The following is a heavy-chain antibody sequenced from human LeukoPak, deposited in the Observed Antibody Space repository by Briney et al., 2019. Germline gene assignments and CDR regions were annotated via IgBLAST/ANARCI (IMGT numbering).Heavy chain of an antibody. CDR3: AKDIELGRIMIAFGGVDY. Sequence: PGRSLRLSCAASGFTFDDYAMHWVRQAPGKGLEWVSGISWNSGSIGYADSVKGRFTISRDNAKNSLYLQMNSLRAEDTALYYCAKDIELGRIMIAFGGVDYWGQGTLVTVSS. V-gene: IGHV3-9*01. CDR1: GFTFDDYA. J-gene: IGHJ4*02. CDR2: ISWNSGSI. D-gene: IGHD3-16*01.